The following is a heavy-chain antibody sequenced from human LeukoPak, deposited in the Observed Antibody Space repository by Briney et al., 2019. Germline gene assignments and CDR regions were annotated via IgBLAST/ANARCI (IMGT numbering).Heavy chain of an antibody. V-gene: IGHV1-8*01. J-gene: IGHJ4*02. D-gene: IGHD3-22*01. CDR3: ASWGSYYYDSSGEYYFDY. CDR1: GYTFTSYD. Sequence: ASVKVSCKASGYTFTSYDINWVRQATGQGLEWMGWMNPNSGNTGYAQKFQGRVTMTRNTSISTAYMELSSLRSEDTAVYYCASWGSYYYDSSGEYYFDYWGQGTLVTVSS. CDR2: MNPNSGNT.